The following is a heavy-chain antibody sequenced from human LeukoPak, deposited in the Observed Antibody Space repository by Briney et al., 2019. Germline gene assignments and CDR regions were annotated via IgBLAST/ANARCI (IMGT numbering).Heavy chain of an antibody. D-gene: IGHD5-18*01. J-gene: IGHJ3*02. CDR1: GFTFGDYA. V-gene: IGHV3-49*03. Sequence: QAGGSLRLSCTASGFTFGDYAMSWFRQAPGKGLEWVGFIRSKAYGGTTEYAASVKGRFTISRDDSKSIAYLQMNSLKTEDTAVYYCTREYRVYSYGSPDAFDIWGQGTMVTVSS. CDR3: TREYRVYSYGSPDAFDI. CDR2: IRSKAYGGTT.